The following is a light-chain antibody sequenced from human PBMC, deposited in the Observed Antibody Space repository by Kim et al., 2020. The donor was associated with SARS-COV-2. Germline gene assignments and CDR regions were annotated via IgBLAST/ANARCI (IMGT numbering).Light chain of an antibody. CDR2: NIS. Sequence: PASISCRSSQSLVHNDEGTCLSLLQQWPCQPPRLLIYNISYRFSGVPDRFSGSGAGTDFTLKISRVEAGDVGVYFCMQTTQFPWTFGQGTEVDIK. CDR3: MQTTQFPWT. V-gene: IGKV2-24*01. J-gene: IGKJ1*01. CDR1: QSLVHNDEGTC.